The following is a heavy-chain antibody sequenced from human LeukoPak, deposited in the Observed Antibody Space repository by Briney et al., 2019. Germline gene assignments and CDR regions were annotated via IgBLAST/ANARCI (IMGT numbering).Heavy chain of an antibody. CDR3: AKGSSSWLAEYFQH. CDR2: ISGSGGST. V-gene: IGHV3-23*01. J-gene: IGHJ1*01. Sequence: GGSLRLSCAASGFTLSTYAMSWVRQAPGKGLEWVSGISGSGGSTYYADSVKGRFTISRDHSKNTLYLQMNSLRAEDTAVYYCAKGSSSWLAEYFQHWGQGTLVTVS. D-gene: IGHD6-13*01. CDR1: GFTLSTYA.